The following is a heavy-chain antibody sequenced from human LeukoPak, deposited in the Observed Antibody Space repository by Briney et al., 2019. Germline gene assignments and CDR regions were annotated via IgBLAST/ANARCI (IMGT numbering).Heavy chain of an antibody. CDR2: ISYDGSNK. CDR1: GFTFSSYG. CDR3: AKVFRGVVAATPPPVDY. V-gene: IGHV3-30*18. D-gene: IGHD2-15*01. J-gene: IGHJ4*02. Sequence: GGSLRLSCAASGFTFSSYGMHWVRQAPGKGLEWVAVISYDGSNKYYADSVKGRFTISRDNSKNTLYLQMNSLRAEDTAVYYYAKVFRGVVAATPPPVDYWGQGTLVTVSS.